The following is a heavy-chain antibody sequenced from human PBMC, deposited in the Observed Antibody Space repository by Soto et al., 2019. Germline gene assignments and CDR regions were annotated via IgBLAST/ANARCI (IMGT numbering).Heavy chain of an antibody. Sequence: QVQLVESGGGVVQPGRSLRLSCAASGFTFSSYGMHWVRQAPGKGLEWVAVIWYDGSNKYYADSVKGRFTISRDNSKNTLYLQMNSLRAEDTAVYYCARDDVLPAAYLGGDAYNWFDPWGQGTLVTVSS. CDR3: ARDDVLPAAYLGGDAYNWFDP. J-gene: IGHJ5*02. CDR2: IWYDGSNK. V-gene: IGHV3-33*01. CDR1: GFTFSSYG. D-gene: IGHD2-2*01.